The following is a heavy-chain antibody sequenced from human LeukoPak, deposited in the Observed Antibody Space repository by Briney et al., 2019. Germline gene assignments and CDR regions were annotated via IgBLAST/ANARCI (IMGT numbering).Heavy chain of an antibody. D-gene: IGHD3-10*01. J-gene: IGHJ5*02. CDR3: ARGGSFYGSGSYYSWFDP. Sequence: ASVKVSCKASGYTFTNFDINWVRQASGQGLEWVGWMNPHNGNAGYAQRLQGRVTMTRNTSISTAYMELSSLRSEDTAVYYCARGGSFYGSGSYYSWFDPWGQGTLVSVSS. V-gene: IGHV1-8*01. CDR1: GYTFTNFD. CDR2: MNPHNGNA.